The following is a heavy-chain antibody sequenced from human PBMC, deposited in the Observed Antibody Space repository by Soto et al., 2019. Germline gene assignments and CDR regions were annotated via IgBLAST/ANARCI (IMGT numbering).Heavy chain of an antibody. D-gene: IGHD3-9*01. Sequence: SETLSLTCAVYGGSFSGYYWSWIRQPPGKGLEWIGEINHSGSTNYNPSLKSRVTISVDTSKNQFSLKLSSVTAADTAVYYCARYVLRYFDWLSHHWFDPWGQGTLVTVSS. CDR3: ARYVLRYFDWLSHHWFDP. V-gene: IGHV4-34*01. J-gene: IGHJ5*02. CDR2: INHSGST. CDR1: GGSFSGYY.